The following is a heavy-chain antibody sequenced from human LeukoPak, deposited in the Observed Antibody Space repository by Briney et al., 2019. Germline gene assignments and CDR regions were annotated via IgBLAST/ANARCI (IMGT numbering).Heavy chain of an antibody. CDR3: ARLGGGVATVDY. Sequence: SETLSLTCTVSGGSISSYYWSWIRQPPGKGLEWIGYIYYSGSTNYNPSLKSRVTISVDTSKNQFSLKLSSVTAADTAVYYCARLGGGVATVDYWGQGTLVTVSS. CDR2: IYYSGST. J-gene: IGHJ4*02. V-gene: IGHV4-59*01. CDR1: GGSISSYY. D-gene: IGHD5-12*01.